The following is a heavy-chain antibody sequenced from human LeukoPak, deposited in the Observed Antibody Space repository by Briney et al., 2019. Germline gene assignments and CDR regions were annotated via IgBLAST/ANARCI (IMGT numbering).Heavy chain of an antibody. V-gene: IGHV1-69*04. CDR2: IIPNLGIA. Sequence: SVKVSCKASGGTFSSYAISWVRQAPGQGLEWMGRIIPNLGIANYAQKFQGRVTITADKSTSTAYMELSSLRSEDTAVYYCASHEAYYYGSGSYSPYYFDYWGQGTLVTVSS. CDR3: ASHEAYYYGSGSYSPYYFDY. J-gene: IGHJ4*02. D-gene: IGHD3-10*01. CDR1: GGTFSSYA.